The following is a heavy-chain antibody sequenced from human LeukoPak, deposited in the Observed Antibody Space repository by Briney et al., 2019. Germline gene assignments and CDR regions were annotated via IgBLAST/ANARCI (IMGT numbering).Heavy chain of an antibody. J-gene: IGHJ3*02. CDR3: ARVYYDILTGYSRDAFDI. CDR1: GFTFSSYS. CDR2: ISSSSSYI. Sequence: GGSLRLSCAASGFTFSSYSMNWVRQAPGKGLEWVSSISSSSSYIYYADSVKGRFTISRDNAKNSLYLQMNSLRAEDTAVYYCARVYYDILTGYSRDAFDIWGQGTMVTVSS. D-gene: IGHD3-9*01. V-gene: IGHV3-21*01.